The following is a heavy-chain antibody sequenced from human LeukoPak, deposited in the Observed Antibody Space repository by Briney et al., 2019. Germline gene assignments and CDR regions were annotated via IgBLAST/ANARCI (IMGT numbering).Heavy chain of an antibody. Sequence: ASVTVSCKASGYTFTSYGISWVRQAPGQGLEWMGWISAYNGNTNYAQKLQGRVTMTTDTSTSTAYMELRSLRSDDTAVYYCARATYYYDSSGYYLSWFDPWGQGTLVTVSS. CDR3: ARATYYYDSSGYYLSWFDP. J-gene: IGHJ5*02. CDR1: GYTFTSYG. V-gene: IGHV1-18*01. D-gene: IGHD3-22*01. CDR2: ISAYNGNT.